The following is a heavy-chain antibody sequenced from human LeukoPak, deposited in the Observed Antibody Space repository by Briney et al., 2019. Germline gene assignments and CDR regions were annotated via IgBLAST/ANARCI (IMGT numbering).Heavy chain of an antibody. V-gene: IGHV1-69*13. CDR2: IIPIFGTA. Sequence: ASVKVSCKASGGTFSSYAISWVRQAPGQGLEWMGGIIPIFGTANYAQKFQGRVTITADESTSTAYMELSSLRSEDTAVYYCARSYRGAAAGTGYFDYWGQGTLVTVSS. CDR3: ARSYRGAAAGTGYFDY. CDR1: GGTFSSYA. J-gene: IGHJ4*02. D-gene: IGHD6-13*01.